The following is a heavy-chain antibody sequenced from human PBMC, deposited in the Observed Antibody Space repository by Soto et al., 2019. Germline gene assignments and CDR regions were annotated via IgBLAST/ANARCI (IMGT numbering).Heavy chain of an antibody. CDR2: IIPIFDTA. J-gene: IGHJ5*02. CDR1: GGGKRSSA. D-gene: IGHD3-3*01. CDR3: AGGPSPFRRITIFGVVINPQCFDP. Sequence: KARGGGKRSSARRWAQQAKGKGLEWMGGIIPIFDTANYAQKFQGRVTMTRNTSISTAYMELSSLRSEDTAVYYCAGGPSPFRRITIFGVVINPQCFDPWGQGTLVTVSS. V-gene: IGHV1-69*05.